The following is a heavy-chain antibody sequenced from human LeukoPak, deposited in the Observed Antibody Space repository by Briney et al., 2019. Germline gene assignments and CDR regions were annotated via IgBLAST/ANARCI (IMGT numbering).Heavy chain of an antibody. Sequence: ASVKVSCKASGYTFTGYYMHWVRQAPGQGLEWMGWINPNSGGTNYAQKFQGRVTMTRDTSISTAYMELSRLRSDDTAVYYCARERAGYYYGSGRGWFDPWGQGTLVTVSS. J-gene: IGHJ5*02. D-gene: IGHD3-10*01. CDR2: INPNSGGT. V-gene: IGHV1-2*02. CDR3: ARERAGYYYGSGRGWFDP. CDR1: GYTFTGYY.